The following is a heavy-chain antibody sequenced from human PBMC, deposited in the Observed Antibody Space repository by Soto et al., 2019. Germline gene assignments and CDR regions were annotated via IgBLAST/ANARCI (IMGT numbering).Heavy chain of an antibody. CDR1: GGSISSYY. Sequence: SETLSLTCTVSGGSISSYYWSWIRQPPGKGLEWIGYIYYSGSTNYNPSLKSRVTISVDTSKNQFSLKLSSVTAADTAVYYCAKDRRYYGSGPTLEYWGQGTLVTVSS. D-gene: IGHD3-10*01. CDR2: IYYSGST. J-gene: IGHJ4*02. V-gene: IGHV4-59*12. CDR3: AKDRRYYGSGPTLEY.